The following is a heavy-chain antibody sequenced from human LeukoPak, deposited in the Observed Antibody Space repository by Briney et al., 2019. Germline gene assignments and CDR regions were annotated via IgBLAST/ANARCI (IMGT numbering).Heavy chain of an antibody. V-gene: IGHV1-18*01. CDR3: AKVRYSDSSVLTRKRSYYFDY. CDR2: ISGYNGNT. D-gene: IGHD3-22*01. Sequence: ASVKVSCKASGYIFTNFGISWVRQARGQGLEWMGWISGYNGNTKYVQKFQGRVTMTTDTSTSTAYMELRSLRSDDTAVYYCAKVRYSDSSVLTRKRSYYFDYWGQGTLVTVSS. J-gene: IGHJ4*02. CDR1: GYIFTNFG.